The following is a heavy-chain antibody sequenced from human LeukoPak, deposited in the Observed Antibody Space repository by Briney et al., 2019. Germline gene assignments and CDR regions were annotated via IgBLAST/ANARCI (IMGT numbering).Heavy chain of an antibody. CDR2: IGSSGGST. Sequence: GGSLRLSCAGSGFTFSSYAMNWVRQAPGKGLQWVSCIGSSGGSTYYADSVKGRFSISRDSAKNSLYLQMNSLRAEDTAVYYCARADSSGYPHPYYYFDYWGQGTLVTVSS. V-gene: IGHV3-21*01. CDR3: ARADSSGYPHPYYYFDY. CDR1: GFTFSSYA. J-gene: IGHJ4*02. D-gene: IGHD3-22*01.